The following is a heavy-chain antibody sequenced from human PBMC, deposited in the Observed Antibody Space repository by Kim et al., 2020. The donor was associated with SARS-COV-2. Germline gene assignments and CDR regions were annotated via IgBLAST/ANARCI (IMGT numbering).Heavy chain of an antibody. CDR1: GFTFSTYE. CDR2: IDTSGSII. V-gene: IGHV3-48*03. Sequence: GGSLRLSCAASGFTFSTYEMNWVRQAPGKGLEWVSYIDTSGSIIYQADSVKGRFTISRDNAKNSLYLQMNSLRADDTAIYYCARDVRVPGRAPSWFDPWGQGTLVTVSS. CDR3: ARDVRVPGRAPSWFDP. D-gene: IGHD2-2*01. J-gene: IGHJ5*02.